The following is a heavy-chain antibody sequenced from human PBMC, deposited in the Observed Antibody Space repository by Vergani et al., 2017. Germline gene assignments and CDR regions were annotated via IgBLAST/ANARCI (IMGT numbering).Heavy chain of an antibody. CDR1: FDSIRNLY. D-gene: IGHD6-19*01. Sequence: QVQLQESGPGLVKSSETLSLTCSVSFDSIRNLYCNWIRQPPGKGLEWIGSIHYSENTNYNPSLKTRVTISVDTSKNQFSLTLTSVTAAETAVYYCASGTHSGQRADRWGQGILVTVTS. J-gene: IGHJ5*02. V-gene: IGHV4-59*11. CDR2: IHYSENT. CDR3: ASGTHSGQRADR.